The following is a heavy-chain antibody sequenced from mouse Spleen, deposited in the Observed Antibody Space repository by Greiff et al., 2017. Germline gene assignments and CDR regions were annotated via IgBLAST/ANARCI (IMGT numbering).Heavy chain of an antibody. D-gene: IGHD2-10*02. V-gene: IGHV1-55*01. J-gene: IGHJ3*01. CDR2: IYPGSGST. CDR3: ARREYGNPWFAY. CDR1: GYTFTSYW. Sequence: QVQLQQPGAELVKPGASVKMSCKASGYTFTSYWITWVKQRPGQGLEWIGDIYPGSGSTNYNEKFKSKATLTVDTSSSTAYMQLSSLTSEDSAVYYCARREYGNPWFAYWGQGTLVTVSA.